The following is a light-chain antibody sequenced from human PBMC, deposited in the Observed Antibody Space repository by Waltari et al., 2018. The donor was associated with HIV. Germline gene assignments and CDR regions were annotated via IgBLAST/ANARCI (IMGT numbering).Light chain of an antibody. CDR2: KDS. Sequence: SYELTQSPSVSVSPGQTARITCSGDALPKKYAYWYQQKPGQAPVLVIYKDSERPSGIPERFSGSSSGTIVTLTISGVQVEDEADYYCQSADISGTWVFGGGTKLTVL. CDR3: QSADISGTWV. CDR1: ALPKKY. V-gene: IGLV3-25*03. J-gene: IGLJ3*02.